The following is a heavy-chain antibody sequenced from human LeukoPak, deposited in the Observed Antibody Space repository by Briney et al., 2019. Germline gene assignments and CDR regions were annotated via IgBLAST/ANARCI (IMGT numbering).Heavy chain of an antibody. CDR2: IIPILGMA. Sequence: SVRVSCKASGGTFSSYAISWVRQAPGQGLEWMGRIIPILGMANYAQKFQGRVTITADKSTSTAYMELSSLRSEDTAVYYCASNIVVVTAMVPTFDYWGQGTLVTVSS. D-gene: IGHD2-21*02. J-gene: IGHJ4*02. CDR1: GGTFSSYA. V-gene: IGHV1-69*04. CDR3: ASNIVVVTAMVPTFDY.